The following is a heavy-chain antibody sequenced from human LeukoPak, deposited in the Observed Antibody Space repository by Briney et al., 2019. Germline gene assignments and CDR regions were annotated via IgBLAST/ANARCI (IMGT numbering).Heavy chain of an antibody. CDR3: ARQLDSGYDLNDAFDI. CDR2: IKQDGSEK. D-gene: IGHD5-12*01. J-gene: IGHJ3*02. V-gene: IGHV3-7*03. Sequence: GGSLRLSCAASGFTFSNYWMSWVRQAPGKGLEWVANIKQDGSEKYYVGSVKGRFTISRDNAKNSLYLQMNSLRAEDTAVYYCARQLDSGYDLNDAFDIWGQGTMVTVSS. CDR1: GFTFSNYW.